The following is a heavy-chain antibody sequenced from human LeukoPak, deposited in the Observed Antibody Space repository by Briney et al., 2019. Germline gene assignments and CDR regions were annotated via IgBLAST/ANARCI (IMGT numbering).Heavy chain of an antibody. D-gene: IGHD2-2*01. CDR1: GFTFSSYS. V-gene: IGHV3-48*01. Sequence: PGGSLRLSCAASGFTFSSYSMNWVRQAPGKGLEWVSYISSSSSTIYYADSVKGRFTISSDNAKNSLYLQMNSLRAEDTAVYYCARDLIPAAPYYFDYWGQGTLVTVSS. J-gene: IGHJ4*02. CDR3: ARDLIPAAPYYFDY. CDR2: ISSSSSTI.